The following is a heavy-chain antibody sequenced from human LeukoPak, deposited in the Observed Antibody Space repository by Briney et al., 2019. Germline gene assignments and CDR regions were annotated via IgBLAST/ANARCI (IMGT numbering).Heavy chain of an antibody. Sequence: GGSLRLSCAASGFTFSNAWMSWVRQAPGKGLEWVGRIKSKTDGGTTDYAAPVKGRFTISRDDSKNTLYLQMNSLKTEDTAVYYCTRNQYYDILTGYYGLGWFDPWGQGTLVTVSS. D-gene: IGHD3-9*01. CDR2: IKSKTDGGTT. CDR1: GFTFSNAW. V-gene: IGHV3-15*01. CDR3: TRNQYYDILTGYYGLGWFDP. J-gene: IGHJ5*02.